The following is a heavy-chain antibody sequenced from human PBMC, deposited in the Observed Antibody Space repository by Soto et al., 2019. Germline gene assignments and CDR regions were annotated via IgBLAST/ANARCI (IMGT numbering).Heavy chain of an antibody. CDR2: INPSGGST. Sequence: ASVKVSCKASGYTFTSYYMHWVRQAPGQGLEWMGIINPSGGSTSYAQKFQGRVTMTRDTSTSTVYMELSSLRFEDTAVYYCARGRGGDLDDDAFDIWGQGTMVTVSS. D-gene: IGHD2-21*02. CDR1: GYTFTSYY. J-gene: IGHJ3*02. V-gene: IGHV1-46*01. CDR3: ARGRGGDLDDDAFDI.